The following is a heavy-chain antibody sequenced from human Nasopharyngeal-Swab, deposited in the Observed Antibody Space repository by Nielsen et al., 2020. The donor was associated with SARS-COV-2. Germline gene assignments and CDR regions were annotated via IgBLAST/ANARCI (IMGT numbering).Heavy chain of an antibody. J-gene: IGHJ3*01. D-gene: IGHD2-2*01. CDR3: AKTSASTSSRSSNVPFDL. CDR1: GFPFDDFA. CDR2: TNWNGVNT. V-gene: IGHV3-9*01. Sequence: SLKISCEVSGFPFDDFAMHWVRQVPGQGLEWDAGTNWNGVNTDYADSVEGRFTIFRDNAKSSLYLQMNSLRPDDTAFFYCAKTSASTSSRSSNVPFDLWSQGTMVTVSS.